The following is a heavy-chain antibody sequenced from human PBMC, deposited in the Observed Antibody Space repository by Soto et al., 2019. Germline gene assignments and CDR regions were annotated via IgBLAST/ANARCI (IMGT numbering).Heavy chain of an antibody. D-gene: IGHD2-15*01. Sequence: EVQLVESGGGLVKPGGSLRLSCAASGFIFSSYSMNWVRQAPGKGLEWVSSISSSSSYIYYADSVKGRFTISRDNAKNSLYLQMNSLRAEDTAVYYCARNPVRYCSGGSCYFDYWGQGTLVTVSS. CDR1: GFIFSSYS. J-gene: IGHJ4*02. CDR2: ISSSSSYI. CDR3: ARNPVRYCSGGSCYFDY. V-gene: IGHV3-21*01.